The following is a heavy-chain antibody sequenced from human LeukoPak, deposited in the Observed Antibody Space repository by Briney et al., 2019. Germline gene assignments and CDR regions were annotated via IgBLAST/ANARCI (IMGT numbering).Heavy chain of an antibody. CDR3: ARVGGVGSRAIDY. CDR2: IYSGGST. CDR1: GFTVSSNY. J-gene: IGHJ4*02. D-gene: IGHD1-26*01. Sequence: GGSLRLSCAASGFTVSSNYMSWVRQAPGKGLEWVSVIYSGGSTYYADSVRGRFTISRDNSKNTLYLQMNSLRAEDTAVYYCARVGGVGSRAIDYWGQGTLVTVSS. V-gene: IGHV3-53*01.